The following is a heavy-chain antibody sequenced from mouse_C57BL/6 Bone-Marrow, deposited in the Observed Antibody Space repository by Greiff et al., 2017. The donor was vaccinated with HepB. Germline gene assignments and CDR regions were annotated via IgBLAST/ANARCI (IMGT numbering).Heavy chain of an antibody. CDR2: IYPSDSET. CDR1: GYTFTSYW. J-gene: IGHJ2*01. CDR3: ARAPYGNYLYYFDY. V-gene: IGHV1-61*01. D-gene: IGHD2-1*01. Sequence: QVQLQQPGAELVRPGSSVKLSCKASGYTFTSYWMDWVKQRPGQGLEWIGNIYPSDSETHYNQKFKDKATLTVDKSSSKAYMQLSSLTSEDSAVYYCARAPYGNYLYYFDYWGQGTTLTVSS.